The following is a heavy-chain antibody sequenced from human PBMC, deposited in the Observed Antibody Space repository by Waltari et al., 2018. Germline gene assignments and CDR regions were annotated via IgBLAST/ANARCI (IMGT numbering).Heavy chain of an antibody. Sequence: EVQLVESGGGLVKPGGSLRLSCAASGFTFSSYSMNWVRQDPGKGLEWVSSISSSSSYIYYADSVKGRFTISRDNAKNSLYLQMNSLRAEDTAVYYCARGEGYCSGGSCYEADYWGQGTLVTVSS. CDR2: ISSSSSYI. CDR1: GFTFSSYS. J-gene: IGHJ4*02. CDR3: ARGEGYCSGGSCYEADY. V-gene: IGHV3-21*01. D-gene: IGHD2-15*01.